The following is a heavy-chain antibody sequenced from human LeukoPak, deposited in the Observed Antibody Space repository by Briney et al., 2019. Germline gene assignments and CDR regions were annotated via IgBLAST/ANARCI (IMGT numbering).Heavy chain of an antibody. J-gene: IGHJ4*02. D-gene: IGHD3-3*01. V-gene: IGHV3-30*04. CDR3: AKGSADGRPYYFDY. CDR1: GFTFSSYA. CDR2: ISYDGSNK. Sequence: GGSLRLSCAASGFTFSSYAMHWVRQAPGKGLEWVAVISYDGSNKYYADSVKGRFTISRDNSKNTLYLQMNSLRAEDTAVYYCAKGSADGRPYYFDYWGQGTLVTVSS.